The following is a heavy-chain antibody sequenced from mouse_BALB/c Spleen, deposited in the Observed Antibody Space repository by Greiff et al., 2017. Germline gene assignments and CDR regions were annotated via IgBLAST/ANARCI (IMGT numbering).Heavy chain of an antibody. CDR2: ISYSGST. Sequence: EVKVEESGPGLVKPSQSLSLTCTVTGYSITSDYAWNWIRQFPGNKLEWMGYISYSGSTSYNPSLKSRISITRDTSKNQFFLQLNSVTTEDTATYYCARNYHFDYWGQGTTLTVSS. D-gene: IGHD2-1*01. J-gene: IGHJ2*01. V-gene: IGHV3-2*02. CDR3: ARNYHFDY. CDR1: GYSITSDYA.